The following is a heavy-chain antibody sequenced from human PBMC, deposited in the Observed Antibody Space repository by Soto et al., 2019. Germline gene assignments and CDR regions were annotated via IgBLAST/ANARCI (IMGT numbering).Heavy chain of an antibody. CDR3: ARVKSGGGTMTSLFDY. V-gene: IGHV3-33*01. D-gene: IGHD3-16*01. CDR2: MRYDGSNT. J-gene: IGHJ4*02. CDR1: GFTFSSYG. Sequence: QVQLVEPGGGVVQPGRSLRLSCAASGFTFSSYGMHWVRQAPGKGLEWVAVMRYDGSNTYYGDSVKGRFTISRDNSKNTLYLQMNSLRVEDTAIYYCARVKSGGGTMTSLFDYWGQGVLVTVSS.